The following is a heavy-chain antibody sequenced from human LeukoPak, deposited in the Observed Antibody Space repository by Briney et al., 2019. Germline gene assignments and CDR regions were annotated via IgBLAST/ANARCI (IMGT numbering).Heavy chain of an antibody. CDR3: ARMDWGPGYYFDY. J-gene: IGHJ4*02. D-gene: IGHD3/OR15-3a*01. V-gene: IGHV1-8*01. Sequence: ASVKVSCKASGYTFTSYDINWVRQATGQGLEWMGWMNPNSGNTGYAQKFQGRVTITRNTSISTAYMELSSLRSEDTAVYYCARMDWGPGYYFDYWGQGTLVTVSS. CDR1: GYTFTSYD. CDR2: MNPNSGNT.